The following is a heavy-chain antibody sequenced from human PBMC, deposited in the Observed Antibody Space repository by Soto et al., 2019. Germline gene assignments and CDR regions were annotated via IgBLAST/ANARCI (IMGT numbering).Heavy chain of an antibody. CDR2: MYPSGGT. D-gene: IGHD2-8*01. CDR3: ARCLHCSNGGRFDP. V-gene: IGHV4-4*02. Sequence: QVQLQESGPGLVTPSGTLSLTCTVSGVSISSSNWWTWVRQAPGKGLEWIGEMYPSGGTTYNPALQNRVTISVDNSKTHLSLTLTSVTAADTAVYYCARCLHCSNGGRFDPWGRGALVTVSS. CDR1: GVSISSSNW. J-gene: IGHJ5*02.